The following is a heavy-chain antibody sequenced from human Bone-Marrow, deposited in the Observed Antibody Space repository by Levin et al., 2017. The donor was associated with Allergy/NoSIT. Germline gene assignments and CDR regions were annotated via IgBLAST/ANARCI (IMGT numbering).Heavy chain of an antibody. CDR2: IYHSGST. Sequence: SETLSLTCAVSGGSISSSNWWSWVRQPPGKGLEWIGEIYHSGSTNYNPSLKSRVTISVDKSKNQFSLKLSSVTAADTAVYYCARLASGSYYESPLVGDYWGQGTLVTVSS. V-gene: IGHV4-4*02. CDR3: ARLASGSYYESPLVGDY. J-gene: IGHJ4*02. CDR1: GGSISSSNW. D-gene: IGHD1-26*01.